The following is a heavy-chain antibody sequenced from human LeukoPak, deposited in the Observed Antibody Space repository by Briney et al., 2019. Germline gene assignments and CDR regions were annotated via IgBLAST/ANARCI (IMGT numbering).Heavy chain of an antibody. V-gene: IGHV3-30*18. CDR2: ISYDGSNK. J-gene: IGHJ4*02. D-gene: IGHD4-17*01. CDR1: GFTFSNYG. Sequence: PGGSLRLSCAASGFTFSNYGMHWVRQAPGKGLEWVAVISYDGSNKYYADSVKGRFTTSRDNSKNTLYLQMNSLRAEDTAVYYCAKEWYGDYDALYYFDYWGQGTLVTVSS. CDR3: AKEWYGDYDALYYFDY.